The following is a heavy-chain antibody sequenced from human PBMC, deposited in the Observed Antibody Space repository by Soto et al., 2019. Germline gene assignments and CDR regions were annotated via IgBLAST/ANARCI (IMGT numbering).Heavy chain of an antibody. Sequence: PGGSLRLSCAASGFTFSSYAMSWVRQAPGKGLEWVSAISGSGGSTYYADSVKGRFTISRDNSKNTLYLQMNSLRAEDTAVFYFAGYGSGSYSVYYYYGMDVWGQGTTVTVSS. V-gene: IGHV3-23*01. J-gene: IGHJ6*02. CDR1: GFTFSSYA. D-gene: IGHD3-10*01. CDR2: ISGSGGST. CDR3: AGYGSGSYSVYYYYGMDV.